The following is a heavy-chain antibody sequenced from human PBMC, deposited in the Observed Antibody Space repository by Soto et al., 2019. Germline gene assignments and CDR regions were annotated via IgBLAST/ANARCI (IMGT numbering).Heavy chain of an antibody. D-gene: IGHD3-10*01. CDR2: IYYSGSA. J-gene: IGHJ6*02. V-gene: IGHV4-61*01. CDR3: ARGVGFGYYYYHMDL. CDR1: GDSVTSVSDY. Sequence: SETLSLTCTVSGDSVTSVSDYWSWIRQPPGKGLEWIGYIYYSGSADYNPSLGSRVTISIDTSKNQFSLKLTSVTAADTAVYYCARGVGFGYYYYHMDLWGQGTTVIVSS.